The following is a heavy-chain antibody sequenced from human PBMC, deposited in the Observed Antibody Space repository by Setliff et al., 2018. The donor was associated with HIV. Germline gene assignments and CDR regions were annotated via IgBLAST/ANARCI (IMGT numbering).Heavy chain of an antibody. V-gene: IGHV1-46*01. J-gene: IGHJ4*02. CDR3: ASDYYDSSGYIFFPGLPDY. CDR2: IKPSGGST. Sequence: GASVKVSCKASGYTFTSYHMHWVRQAPGQGLEWMGVIKPSGGSTSYAKKFQGRVSMTRDTSTSTAYMELSSLRSEDTAVYYCASDYYDSSGYIFFPGLPDYWGQGTLVTVSS. CDR1: GYTFTSYH. D-gene: IGHD3-22*01.